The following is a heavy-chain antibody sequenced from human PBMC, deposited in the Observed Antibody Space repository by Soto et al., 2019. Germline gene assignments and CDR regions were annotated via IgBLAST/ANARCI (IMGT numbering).Heavy chain of an antibody. Sequence: PSETLSLTCTVSGGSISSSSYYWGWIRQPPGKGLEWIGSIYYSGSTYYNPSPKSRVTISVDTSKNQFSLKLSSVTAADTAVYYCARHDHSDPDLYYFDYWGQGTLVTVSS. V-gene: IGHV4-39*01. CDR1: GGSISSSSYY. J-gene: IGHJ4*02. CDR2: IYYSGST. CDR3: ARHDHSDPDLYYFDY.